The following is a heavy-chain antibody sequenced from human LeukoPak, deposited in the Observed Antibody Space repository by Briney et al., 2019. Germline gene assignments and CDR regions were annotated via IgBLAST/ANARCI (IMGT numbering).Heavy chain of an antibody. D-gene: IGHD4-11*01. CDR1: GYTLTSYD. J-gene: IGHJ5*02. CDR2: MNPDSGNT. CDR3: ARDKYSNYDLDP. Sequence: ASVKVSCKASGYTLTSYDINWVRQATGQGLEWMGWMNPDSGNTGYAQKFQGRVTMTKNTSISTAYMELSSLRSEDTAVYYCARDKYSNYDLDPWGQGTLVTVSS. V-gene: IGHV1-8*01.